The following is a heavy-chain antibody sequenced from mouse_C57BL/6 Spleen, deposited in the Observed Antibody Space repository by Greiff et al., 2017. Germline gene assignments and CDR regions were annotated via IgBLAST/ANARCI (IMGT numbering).Heavy chain of an antibody. CDR1: GFNIKDDY. V-gene: IGHV14-4*01. CDR3: TRGLLLAGYFDY. CDR2: IDPENGDT. Sequence: EVQLQQSGAELVRPGASVKLSCTASGFNIKDDYMHWVKQRPEQGLEWIGWIDPENGDTEYASKFQGKATITADTSSNTAYLQLSSLTSEDTAVYYCTRGLLLAGYFDYWGQGTTLTVSS. J-gene: IGHJ2*01. D-gene: IGHD1-1*01.